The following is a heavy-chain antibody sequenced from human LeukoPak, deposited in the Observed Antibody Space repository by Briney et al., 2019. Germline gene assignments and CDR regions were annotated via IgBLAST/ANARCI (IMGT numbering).Heavy chain of an antibody. J-gene: IGHJ4*02. V-gene: IGHV1-3*01. CDR3: AREGNRYGDYGPKSPSHGFDY. CDR2: INAGSGNT. CDR1: GYTFTSYA. D-gene: IGHD4-17*01. Sequence: DSVKVSCKASGYTFTSYAMHWVRQAPGQRLEWMGWINAGSGNTKYSQKFQGRVTITRDTSASTAYMELSSLRSEDTAVYYCAREGNRYGDYGPKSPSHGFDYWGQGTLVTVSS.